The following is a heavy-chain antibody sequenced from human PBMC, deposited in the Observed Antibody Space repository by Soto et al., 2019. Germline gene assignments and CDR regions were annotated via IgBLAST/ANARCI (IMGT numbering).Heavy chain of an antibody. CDR3: ARGGAKIFDY. J-gene: IGHJ4*02. V-gene: IGHV3-7*01. D-gene: IGHD2-15*01. CDR2: IKQDGSEK. CDR1: GFTFSSYA. Sequence: GGSLRLSCAASGFTFSSYAMSWVRQAPGKGLEWVANIKQDGSEKYYVDSVKGRFTISRDNAKSSLYLQVNSLRAEDTAVYYCARGGAKIFDYWGQGTLVTVSS.